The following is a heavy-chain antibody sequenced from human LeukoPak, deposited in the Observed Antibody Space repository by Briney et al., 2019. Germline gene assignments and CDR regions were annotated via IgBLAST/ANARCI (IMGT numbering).Heavy chain of an antibody. V-gene: IGHV4-34*01. CDR2: INHSGST. Sequence: GSLRLSCAASGFTFSSYWMSWIRQPPGKGLEWIGEINHSGSTNYNPSLKSRVTISVDTSKNQFSLKLSSVTAADTAVYYCARGGGWIQLWFRQLDYWGQGTLVTVSS. CDR3: ARGGGWIQLWFRQLDY. D-gene: IGHD5-18*01. CDR1: GFTFSSYW. J-gene: IGHJ4*02.